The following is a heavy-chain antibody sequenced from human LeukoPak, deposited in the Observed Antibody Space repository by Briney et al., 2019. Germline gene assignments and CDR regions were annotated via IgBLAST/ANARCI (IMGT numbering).Heavy chain of an antibody. V-gene: IGHV1-18*01. CDR1: GYTFTSYA. Sequence: ASVKVSCKASGYTFTSYAISWVRQAPGQGLEWMGWISPYKDNTNYAQKLQGRVTMTTDTSTSTAYMELRSLRSDDTAVYYCARGGQWLGAEYFQHWGQGTLVTVSS. J-gene: IGHJ1*01. CDR3: ARGGQWLGAEYFQH. CDR2: ISPYKDNT. D-gene: IGHD6-19*01.